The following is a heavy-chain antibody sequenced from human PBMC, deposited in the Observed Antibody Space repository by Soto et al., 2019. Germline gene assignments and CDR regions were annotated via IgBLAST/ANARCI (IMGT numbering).Heavy chain of an antibody. CDR3: PRQQLIRAHGLDS. Sequence: GSFQQNPGKGLEWMGIIYPGDSDTRYSPSFQGQVTISADKSISTAYLQWSSLKASDTAMFYCPRQQLIRAHGLDSAAQPTLVSVPS. V-gene: IGHV5-51*07. CDR2: IYPGDSDT. J-gene: IGHJ5*01. D-gene: IGHD6-13*01.